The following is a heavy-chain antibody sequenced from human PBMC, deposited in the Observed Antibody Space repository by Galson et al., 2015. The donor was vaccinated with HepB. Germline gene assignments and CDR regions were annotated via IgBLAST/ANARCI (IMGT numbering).Heavy chain of an antibody. V-gene: IGHV3-30*03. CDR1: GFTFSSYG. D-gene: IGHD2-21*01. CDR3: ALAGYFDY. J-gene: IGHJ4*02. Sequence: SLRLSCAASGFTFSSYGMHWVRQAPGKGLEWVAVISYDGSNKYYADSVKGRFTISRDNSKNTLYLQMNSLRAEDTAVYYCALAGYFDYWGQGTLVTVSS. CDR2: ISYDGSNK.